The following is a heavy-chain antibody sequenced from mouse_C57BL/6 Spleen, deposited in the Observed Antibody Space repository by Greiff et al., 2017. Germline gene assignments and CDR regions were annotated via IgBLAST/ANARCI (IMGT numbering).Heavy chain of an antibody. CDR1: GYSITSGYY. D-gene: IGHD2-3*01. Sequence: EVQLVESGPGLVKPSQSLSLTCSVTGYSITSGYYWNWIRQFPGNKLEWMGYISYDGSNNYNPSLKNRISITRDTSKNQFFLKLNSVTTEDTATYYCARDAIYDGAMDYWGQGTSVTVSS. J-gene: IGHJ4*01. CDR2: ISYDGSN. V-gene: IGHV3-6*01. CDR3: ARDAIYDGAMDY.